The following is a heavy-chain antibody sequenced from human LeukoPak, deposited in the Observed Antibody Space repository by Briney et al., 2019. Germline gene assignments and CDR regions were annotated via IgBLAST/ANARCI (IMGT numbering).Heavy chain of an antibody. D-gene: IGHD2/OR15-2a*01. CDR3: AREPDSTRGGAFVI. CDR1: GFTVSSNY. J-gene: IGHJ3*02. V-gene: IGHV3-53*01. Sequence: GGSLRLTCTASGFTVSSNYMSWVRQAPGKGLEGVAVIYRGGGTYYADAVKGRFIISRYKSKNTVYLQMNSLRAEDTAVYYCAREPDSTRGGAFVIWGQGTMVTVST. CDR2: IYRGGGT.